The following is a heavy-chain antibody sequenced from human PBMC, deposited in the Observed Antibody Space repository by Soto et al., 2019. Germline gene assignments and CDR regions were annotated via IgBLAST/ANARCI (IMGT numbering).Heavy chain of an antibody. CDR3: AKEPVGYSSGWPSD. CDR2: ISYDGSNK. Sequence: QVQLVESGGGVVQPGRSLRLSCAASGFTFSSYGMHWVRQAPGKGLEWVAVISYDGSNKYYADSVKGRFTISRDNSKNTLYLQMNSLRAEDTAVYYCAKEPVGYSSGWPSDWGQGTLVTVSS. D-gene: IGHD6-19*01. J-gene: IGHJ4*02. V-gene: IGHV3-30*18. CDR1: GFTFSSYG.